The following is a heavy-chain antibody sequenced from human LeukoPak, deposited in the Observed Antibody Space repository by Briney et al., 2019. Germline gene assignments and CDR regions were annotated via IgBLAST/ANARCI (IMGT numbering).Heavy chain of an antibody. CDR2: IYASGST. CDR3: ARVPPVLGTQYFDL. Sequence: SETLSLTYTVSGGSISSYYWSWIRQPAGKGLEWIGRIYASGSTNYNPSLKSRVTMSVDTSKNQFSLKLSSVTAADTAVYYCARVPPVLGTQYFDLWGRGTLVTVPS. J-gene: IGHJ2*01. D-gene: IGHD1-1*01. CDR1: GGSISSYY. V-gene: IGHV4-4*07.